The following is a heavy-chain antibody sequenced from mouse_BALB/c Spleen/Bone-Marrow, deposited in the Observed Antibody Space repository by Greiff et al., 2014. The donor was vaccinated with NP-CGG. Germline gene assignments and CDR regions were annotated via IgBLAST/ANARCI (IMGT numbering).Heavy chain of an antibody. V-gene: IGHV1-54*01. Sequence: QVHVKQSGAELVRPGTSVKVSCKASGYAFTDYLMEWLKQRPGQGLEWIGVINPGSGSTNYNEKFKDKATLTADKYSSTAYMQLSSLTSDDSAVYFCARYDGYFDYWGQGTILTVSS. J-gene: IGHJ2*01. CDR3: ARYDGYFDY. CDR1: GYAFTDYL. D-gene: IGHD2-3*01. CDR2: INPGSGST.